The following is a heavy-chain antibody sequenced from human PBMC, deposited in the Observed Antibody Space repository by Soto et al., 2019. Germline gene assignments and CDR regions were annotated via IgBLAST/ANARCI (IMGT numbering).Heavy chain of an antibody. CDR2: IRSKAYGGTT. CDR1: GFTFGDYA. D-gene: IGHD3-3*01. V-gene: IGHV3-49*04. Sequence: GGSLRLSCTASGFTFGDYAMSWVRQAPGKGLEWVGFIRSKAYGGTTEYAASVKGRFTISRDDSKSIAYLQMNSLKTEDTAVYYCTSLDFWSGSYYYYYCGMDVWGQGTTVTVSS. CDR3: TSLDFWSGSYYYYYCGMDV. J-gene: IGHJ6*02.